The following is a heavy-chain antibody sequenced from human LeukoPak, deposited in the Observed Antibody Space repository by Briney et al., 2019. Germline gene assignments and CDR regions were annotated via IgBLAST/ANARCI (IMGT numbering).Heavy chain of an antibody. J-gene: IGHJ4*02. CDR1: GGSISSGGYY. D-gene: IGHD1-26*01. CDR3: AIDNGRVGAFDY. Sequence: SETLSLTCTVSGGSISSGGYYWSWIRQHPGKGLEWIGYIYYSGGTYYNPSLRSRVTISVDTSKNQFSLKLSSVTAADTAVYYCAIDNGRVGAFDYWGQGTLVTVSS. CDR2: IYYSGGT. V-gene: IGHV4-31*03.